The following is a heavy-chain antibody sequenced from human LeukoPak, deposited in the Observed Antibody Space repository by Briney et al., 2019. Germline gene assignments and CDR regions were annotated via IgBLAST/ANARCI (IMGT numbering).Heavy chain of an antibody. V-gene: IGHV3-23*01. CDR1: GFSFRSHG. J-gene: IGHJ1*01. Sequence: GGTLRLSCAASGFSFRSHGMNWVRQAPGKGLEWVSGISPRGDITYYKDSVRGCFTISRDNSKNTVSLQLNSLRAEDTAMYYCAKDDDWGRFNHWGQGTLVTVSS. CDR3: AKDDDWGRFNH. CDR2: ISPRGDIT. D-gene: IGHD3-16*01.